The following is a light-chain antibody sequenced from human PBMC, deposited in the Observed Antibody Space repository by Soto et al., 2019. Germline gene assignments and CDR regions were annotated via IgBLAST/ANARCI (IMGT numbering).Light chain of an antibody. V-gene: IGLV1-40*01. J-gene: IGLJ3*02. Sequence: QSVLTQPPSVSGAPGQRVTISCTGSSSNIGAIYDVHWYQQFPGTAPKLLIYGNRYRPSGVPDRFSGSKSGTSASLAITGLQAEDEADYYCQSYDSSLSAWVFGGGTKLTVL. CDR1: SSNIGAIYD. CDR2: GNR. CDR3: QSYDSSLSAWV.